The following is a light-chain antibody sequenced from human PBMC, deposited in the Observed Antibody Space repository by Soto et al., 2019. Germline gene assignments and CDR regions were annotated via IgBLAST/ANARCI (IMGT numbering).Light chain of an antibody. Sequence: QSVLTQPASVSGSPGQSITISCTGTSNDVGGYNYVSWYQQHPGKAPKLMIYEVSNRPSGVSNRFSGSKSGNTASLTISGLQAEDEADYYCSSYTSSSTLPFGTGTKVTVL. CDR1: SNDVGGYNY. CDR3: SSYTSSSTLP. V-gene: IGLV2-14*01. J-gene: IGLJ1*01. CDR2: EVS.